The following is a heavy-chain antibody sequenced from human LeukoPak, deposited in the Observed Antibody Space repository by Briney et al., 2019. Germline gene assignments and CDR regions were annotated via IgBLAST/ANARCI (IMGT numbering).Heavy chain of an antibody. CDR3: AREGTAIRPGYFDY. CDR2: IYYSGST. D-gene: IGHD5-18*01. V-gene: IGHV4-59*01. J-gene: IGHJ4*02. CDR1: GGSTSSYY. Sequence: SETLSLTCTVSGGSTSSYYWSWIRQPPGKGLEWIGYIYYSGSTNYNPSLKSRVTISVDTSKNQFSLKLSSVTAADTAVYYCAREGTAIRPGYFDYWGQGTLVTVSS.